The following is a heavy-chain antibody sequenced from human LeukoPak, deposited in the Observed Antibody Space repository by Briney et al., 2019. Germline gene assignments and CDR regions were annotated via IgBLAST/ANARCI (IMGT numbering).Heavy chain of an antibody. Sequence: SETLSLTCTVSGPSITSYYWSWIRQPPGKGLEWIGYIYYSGSTNYNPSLKSRVTISVDTSKNQFSLKLSSVTAADTAVYYCARGNSAIDYWGQGTLVTVSS. D-gene: IGHD1-7*01. J-gene: IGHJ4*02. V-gene: IGHV4-59*01. CDR2: IYYSGST. CDR3: ARGNSAIDY. CDR1: GPSITSYY.